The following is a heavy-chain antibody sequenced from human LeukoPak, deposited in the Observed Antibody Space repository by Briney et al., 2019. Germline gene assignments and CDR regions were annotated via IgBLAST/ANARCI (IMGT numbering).Heavy chain of an antibody. CDR2: IRYDGSNK. V-gene: IGHV3-30*02. D-gene: IGHD5-12*01. CDR3: AKRLSAYDHFDY. J-gene: IGHJ4*02. CDR1: GFIFNTYV. Sequence: GGSLRLSCAASGFIFNTYVMHWVRQAPGKGLEWLAFIRYDGSNKNYADSVKGRFTISRDNSKNTLFLQMNTLRAEDTAVYYCAKRLSAYDHFDYWGQGTLVTVSS.